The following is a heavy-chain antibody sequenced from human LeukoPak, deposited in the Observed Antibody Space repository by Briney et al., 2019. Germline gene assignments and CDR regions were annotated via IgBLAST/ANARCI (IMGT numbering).Heavy chain of an antibody. V-gene: IGHV1-18*01. D-gene: IGHD3-22*01. CDR1: GYTFTSYG. Sequence: ASVKVSCKASGYTFTSYGISWVRQAPGQGLEWMGWISAHNGNTKYAQKFQGRVTMTTDTSTSTAYMELRSLRSDDTAVYYCARGHRTAAYDSSGSDYWGQGTLVTVSS. J-gene: IGHJ4*02. CDR3: ARGHRTAAYDSSGSDY. CDR2: ISAHNGNT.